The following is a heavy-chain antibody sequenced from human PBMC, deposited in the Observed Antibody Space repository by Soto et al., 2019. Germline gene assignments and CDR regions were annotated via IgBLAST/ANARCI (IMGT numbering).Heavy chain of an antibody. CDR1: GFTFSSYS. CDR2: ISSSSSSI. J-gene: IGHJ4*02. Sequence: PGGSLRLSCAASGFTFSSYSMNWVRQAPGKGLEWVSYISSSSSSIYYADSVKGRFTISRDNAKKSLYLQMNSLRAEDTAVYYCTGYCSSTSCHPLYWGQGTLVTVSS. V-gene: IGHV3-48*01. CDR3: TGYCSSTSCHPLY. D-gene: IGHD2-2*01.